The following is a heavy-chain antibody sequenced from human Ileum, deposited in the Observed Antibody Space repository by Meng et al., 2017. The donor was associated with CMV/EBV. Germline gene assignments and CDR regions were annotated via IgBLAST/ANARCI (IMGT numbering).Heavy chain of an antibody. CDR3: ARGLQPRYSYYGMDV. Sequence: GGSLRLSCAASGFTFSSYAMHWVRQAPGKGLEWVAVISYDGSNKYYADSVKGRFTISRDNSKNTLYLQMNSLRAEDTAVYYCARGLQPRYSYYGMDVWGQGTTVTGAS. J-gene: IGHJ6*01. CDR1: GFTFSSYA. D-gene: IGHD4-11*01. CDR2: ISYDGSNK. V-gene: IGHV3-30-3*01.